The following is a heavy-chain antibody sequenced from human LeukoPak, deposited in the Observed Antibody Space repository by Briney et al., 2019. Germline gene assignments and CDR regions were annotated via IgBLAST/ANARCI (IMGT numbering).Heavy chain of an antibody. CDR2: ISAYNGST. D-gene: IGHD2-15*01. V-gene: IGHV1-18*01. CDR1: GYTFTSDG. Sequence: ASVTVSCKASGYTFTSDGISWVRQAPGQGLEWMGWISAYNGSTNYAQKLQGRVTMTTDTSKSTAYMELRSLRSDDTAVYYCARDRGYCRGGRCYRNWFDPWGQGTLVIVSS. J-gene: IGHJ5*02. CDR3: ARDRGYCRGGRCYRNWFDP.